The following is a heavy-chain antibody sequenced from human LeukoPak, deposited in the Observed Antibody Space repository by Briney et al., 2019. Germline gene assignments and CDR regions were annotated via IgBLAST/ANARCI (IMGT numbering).Heavy chain of an antibody. CDR2: INHSGST. J-gene: IGHJ4*02. Sequence: TSETLSLTCAIYGGSFSGYYWSWIRQPPGKGLEWIGEINHSGSTNYNPSLKSRVTLSVDTSKNQFSLKLSSVTAADTAVYYCARGRAYYDSSGYDYWGQGTLVTVSS. D-gene: IGHD3-22*01. V-gene: IGHV4-34*01. CDR1: GGSFSGYY. CDR3: ARGRAYYDSSGYDY.